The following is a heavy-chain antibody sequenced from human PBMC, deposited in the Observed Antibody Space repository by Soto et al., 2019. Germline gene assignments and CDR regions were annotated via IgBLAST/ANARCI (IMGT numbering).Heavy chain of an antibody. CDR2: IKQDGSEK. CDR1: GFTFSSYW. V-gene: IGHV3-7*05. J-gene: IGHJ4*02. D-gene: IGHD3-16*02. Sequence: EVQLVESGGGLVQPGGSLRLSCAASGFTFSSYWMSWVRQAPGKGLEWVANIKQDGSEKYYVDSVKGRFTISRDNAKNSLYLQMNSLRAEDTAVYYCARDRHYHYRPFDYWGQGTLVTVSS. CDR3: ARDRHYHYRPFDY.